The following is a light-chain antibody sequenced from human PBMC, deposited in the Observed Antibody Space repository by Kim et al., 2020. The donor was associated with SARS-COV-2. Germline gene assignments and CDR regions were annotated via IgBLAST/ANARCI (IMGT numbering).Light chain of an antibody. CDR1: QSVSNNY. V-gene: IGKV3-20*01. J-gene: IGKJ2*01. CDR2: GAF. CDR3: QLYGGKPPVI. Sequence: EIVLTQSPGTLSLSPGERATLSCRASQSVSNNYLAWYQQRPGRAPRLLIYGAFSRATGIPDRFSGSGSGTDFTLTISRLEPEDFAVYHCQLYGGKPPVIFGQGTKVDIK.